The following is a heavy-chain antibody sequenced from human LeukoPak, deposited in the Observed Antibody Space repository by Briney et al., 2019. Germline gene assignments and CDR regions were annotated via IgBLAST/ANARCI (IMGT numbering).Heavy chain of an antibody. CDR3: ARDPNWNQIDY. CDR1: GFTFNIHL. CDR2: INTNGSMT. D-gene: IGHD1-20*01. V-gene: IGHV3-74*01. J-gene: IGHJ4*02. Sequence: GGPLRLSCAAPGFTFNIHLMHWFPQVPVKGLVWVSRINTNGSMTDYADSVKGRVSISRDNAKNTLYLQMNSLRAEDTAVYYCARDPNWNQIDYWGQGSLVTVSS.